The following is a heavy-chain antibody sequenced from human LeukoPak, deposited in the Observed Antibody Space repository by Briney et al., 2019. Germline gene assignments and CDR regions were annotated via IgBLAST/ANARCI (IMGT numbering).Heavy chain of an antibody. CDR3: ARLEAPYSGYEYYGMDV. CDR2: ISGSGGST. D-gene: IGHD1-26*01. CDR1: GFTFSSYA. Sequence: GGSLRLSCAASGFTFSSYAMSWVRQAPGKGLEWVSAISGSGGSTYYADSVKGRFTISRDNSKNTLYLQMNSLRAEDTAVYYCARLEAPYSGYEYYGMDVWGQGTTVTVSS. V-gene: IGHV3-23*01. J-gene: IGHJ6*02.